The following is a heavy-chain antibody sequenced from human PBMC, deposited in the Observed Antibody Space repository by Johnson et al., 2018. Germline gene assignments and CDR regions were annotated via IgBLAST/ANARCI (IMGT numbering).Heavy chain of an antibody. D-gene: IGHD1-1*01. V-gene: IGHV3-13*01. J-gene: IGHJ6*02. CDR3: ARDPSDGTYGMDV. Sequence: VQLVQSGGGLVQPGGSLRLSCAASGFTFSSYDMHWVRQATGKGLEWVSAIGTAGDTYYPGSVKGRFTISRENAKHSLYLKRNGLRAGDTAVYYCARDPSDGTYGMDVWGQGTTVTVSS. CDR2: IGTAGDT. CDR1: GFTFSSYD.